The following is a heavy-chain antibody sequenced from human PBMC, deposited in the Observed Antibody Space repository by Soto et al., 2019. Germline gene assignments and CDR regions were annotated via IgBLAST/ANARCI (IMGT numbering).Heavy chain of an antibody. CDR3: ATDRSGAARPGDY. V-gene: IGHV1-24*01. CDR2: FDPEDGET. CDR1: GYSITGLS. J-gene: IGHJ4*02. Sequence: ASVKGSCKVSGYSITGLSLHGWRQAPGKGLEWMGGFDPEDGETIYAQKFQGRVTMTEDTSTDTAYMELSSLRSEDTAVYYCATDRSGAARPGDYCGQGPLVTGS. D-gene: IGHD6-6*01.